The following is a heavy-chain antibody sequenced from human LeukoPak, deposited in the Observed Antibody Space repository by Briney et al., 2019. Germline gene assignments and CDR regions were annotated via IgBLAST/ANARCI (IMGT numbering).Heavy chain of an antibody. CDR1: GFTFSDYG. J-gene: IGHJ4*02. V-gene: IGHV3-48*01. D-gene: IGHD4-23*01. CDR3: ARNFWSTVAAPANYFDY. Sequence: GGSLRLSCAASGFTFSDYGFNWVRQAPGKGLEWISYISSSSRTIYYVDSVKGRFTISRDNAKNSLNLQMNSLRVEDTAVYYCARNFWSTVAAPANYFDYWGQGALVTVSS. CDR2: ISSSSRTI.